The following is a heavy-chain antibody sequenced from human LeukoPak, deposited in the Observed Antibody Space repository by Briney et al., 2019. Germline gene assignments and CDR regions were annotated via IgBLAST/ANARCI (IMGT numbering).Heavy chain of an antibody. Sequence: GGSLRLSCAASAITFRSYAMSWVRQAPGKGLEWVSAISGSGDSTSYADSVKGRFTISRDNSKNTLCLQMNSLRAEDTAVYYCAKGDAEWGERYFDYWGQGIVVTVSS. CDR1: AITFRSYA. V-gene: IGHV3-23*01. CDR3: AKGDAEWGERYFDY. D-gene: IGHD3-3*01. CDR2: ISGSGDST. J-gene: IGHJ4*02.